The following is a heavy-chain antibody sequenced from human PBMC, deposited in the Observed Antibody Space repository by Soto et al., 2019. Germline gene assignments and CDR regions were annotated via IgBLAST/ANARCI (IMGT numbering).Heavy chain of an antibody. CDR2: IRYDGSNK. CDR3: TSHGSGGTDY. Sequence: GGSLRLSCAASGFTLSSYGMHWVRQAPGKGLEWVAVIRYDGSNKYYADSVKGRFTISRDNSKNTLYLQMNSLRAEDTAVYYCTSHGSGGTDYWGQGTLVTVSS. CDR1: GFTLSSYG. J-gene: IGHJ4*02. V-gene: IGHV3-33*01. D-gene: IGHD3-10*01.